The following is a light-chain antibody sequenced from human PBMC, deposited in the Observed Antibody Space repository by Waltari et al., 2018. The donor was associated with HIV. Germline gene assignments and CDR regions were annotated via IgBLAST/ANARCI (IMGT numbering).Light chain of an antibody. J-gene: IGKJ5*01. CDR2: GSS. CDR1: QNIDTF. CDR3: QPAYRLPQT. Sequence: DIQMTQSPPSLSASVGGRVTITCRPSQNIDTFVSWYQQKPGEAPRTLNSGSSACQSWGPSGFSGSWSGTDFTLNISHLPPEGFGTYFFQPAYRLPQTFGQGT. V-gene: IGKV1-39*01.